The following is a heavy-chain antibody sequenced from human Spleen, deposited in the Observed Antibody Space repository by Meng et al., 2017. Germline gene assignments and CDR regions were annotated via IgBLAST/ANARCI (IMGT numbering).Heavy chain of an antibody. CDR1: GGSISSSSYY. Sequence: GSLRLSCTVSGGSISSSSYYWGWIRQPPVKGLEWIGSIYYSGSTYYNPSLKSRVTISVDTSKNQFSLKLSSVTAADTAVYCCARGLDLGVGRTFGDGMDVWGQGTTVTVSS. V-gene: IGHV4-39*07. D-gene: IGHD3-10*01. J-gene: IGHJ6*02. CDR2: IYYSGST. CDR3: ARGLDLGVGRTFGDGMDV.